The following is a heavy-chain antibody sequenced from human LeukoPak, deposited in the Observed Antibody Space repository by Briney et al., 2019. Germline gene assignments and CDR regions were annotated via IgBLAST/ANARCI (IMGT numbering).Heavy chain of an antibody. CDR2: IYSGGST. CDR3: ASHYYDSSGYAY. Sequence: GGSLRLSSAASGFTVSSNYMSWVRQAPGKGLEWVSVIYSGGSTYYADSVKGRFTISRDNSKNTLYLQMNSLRAEDTAVYYCASHYYDSSGYAYWGQGTLVTVSS. D-gene: IGHD3-22*01. V-gene: IGHV3-53*01. J-gene: IGHJ4*02. CDR1: GFTVSSNY.